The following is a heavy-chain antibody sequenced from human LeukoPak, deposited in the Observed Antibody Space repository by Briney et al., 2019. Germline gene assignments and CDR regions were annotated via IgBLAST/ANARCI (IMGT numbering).Heavy chain of an antibody. CDR1: GGSISNYY. CDR3: GRYLKPSALSVFDI. J-gene: IGHJ3*02. V-gene: IGHV4-59*01. Sequence: PSETLSLTCTVSGGSISNYYWSWIRQPPGKGLEWIGYIYYSGSTNYNPSLKSRVTISVDTSKNQFPLRLSSVTAADTAVYYCGRYLKPSALSVFDIWGQGTMVTVS. D-gene: IGHD2-2*01. CDR2: IYYSGST.